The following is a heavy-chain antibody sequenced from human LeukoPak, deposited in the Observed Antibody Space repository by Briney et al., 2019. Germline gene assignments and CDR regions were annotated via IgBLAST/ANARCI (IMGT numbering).Heavy chain of an antibody. CDR2: ISYDGSNK. CDR1: GFTFSSYG. Sequence: SGGSLRLSCAASGFTFSSYGMHWVRQAPGKGLEWVAVISYDGSNKYYADSVKGRFTISRDNSKNTLYLQMNSLRAEDTAVYYCAKSRGVRGAFDIWGQGTMVTVSS. J-gene: IGHJ3*02. V-gene: IGHV3-30*18. D-gene: IGHD3-3*01. CDR3: AKSRGVRGAFDI.